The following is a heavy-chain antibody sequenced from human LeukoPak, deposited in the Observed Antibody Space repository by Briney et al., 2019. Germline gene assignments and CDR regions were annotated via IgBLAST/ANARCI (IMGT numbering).Heavy chain of an antibody. V-gene: IGHV1-46*01. Sequence: GASVKVSCKASGYTFTSYYIHWVRQAPGQGFEWMSIINPSDGSTTYSQKFQGRVTMTEDTSTDTAYMELSSLRSEDTAVYYCATDNHIGFLWGQGTLVTVSS. CDR1: GYTFTSYY. CDR3: ATDNHIGFL. J-gene: IGHJ4*02. CDR2: INPSDGST. D-gene: IGHD2-21*01.